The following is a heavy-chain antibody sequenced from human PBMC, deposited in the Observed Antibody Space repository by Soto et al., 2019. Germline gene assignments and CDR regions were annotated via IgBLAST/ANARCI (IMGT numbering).Heavy chain of an antibody. V-gene: IGHV3-23*01. CDR2: ISASGGST. Sequence: GESLKISCAASGFSFSTYNMSWVRQAPGKGPEWVSGISASGGSTSYADSVKGRFTISRDNSKNTLYLQMNSLRADDTAVYHCAKGQNSGTYRFYFDYWGQGALVTVSS. CDR1: GFSFSTYN. J-gene: IGHJ4*02. CDR3: AKGQNSGTYRFYFDY. D-gene: IGHD1-26*01.